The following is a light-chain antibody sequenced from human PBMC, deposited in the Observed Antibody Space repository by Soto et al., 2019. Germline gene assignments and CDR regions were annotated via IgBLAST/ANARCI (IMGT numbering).Light chain of an antibody. V-gene: IGKV3-20*01. J-gene: IGKJ3*01. Sequence: IVLKQSPGTPSLSPGERATLSYRASQSVSNIPICGASNRASGIPDRFSGFGSGTDFTLTISRLEPEDFAVYYCQQFGTSPFTFGPGTKVDIK. CDR2: GAS. CDR1: QSVSN. CDR3: QQFGTSPFT.